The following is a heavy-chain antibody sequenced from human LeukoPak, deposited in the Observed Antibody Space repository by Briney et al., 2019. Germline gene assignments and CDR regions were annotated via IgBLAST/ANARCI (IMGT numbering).Heavy chain of an antibody. CDR2: IPPGDSDT. CDR3: ARRYSSGLYDYFDY. J-gene: IGHJ4*02. Sequence: GESLKISCKGSGYIFTTYWIGWVRQMPGKGLEWMGLIPPGDSDTRYSPSFQGQVTISADKSITTSYLQWSSLKASDTAMYYCARRYSSGLYDYFDYWGQGTLVTVSS. V-gene: IGHV5-51*01. CDR1: GYIFTTYW. D-gene: IGHD6-19*01.